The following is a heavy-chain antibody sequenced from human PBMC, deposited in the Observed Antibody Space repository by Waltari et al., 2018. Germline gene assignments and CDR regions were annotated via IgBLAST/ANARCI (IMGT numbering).Heavy chain of an antibody. CDR2: IYTSGST. Sequence: QVQLQESGPGLVKPSQTLSLTCTVSGGSISSGSYYWSWIRQPAGKGLEWIGRIYTSGSTNYNPSLKSRVTIAVDTSKNQFSLKLSSVTAADTAVYYCARMSVAVPFDYWGQGTLVTVSS. D-gene: IGHD6-19*01. V-gene: IGHV4-61*02. CDR3: ARMSVAVPFDY. J-gene: IGHJ4*02. CDR1: GGSISSGSYY.